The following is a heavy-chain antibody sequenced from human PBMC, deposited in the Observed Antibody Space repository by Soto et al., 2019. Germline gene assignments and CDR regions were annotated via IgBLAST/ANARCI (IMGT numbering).Heavy chain of an antibody. CDR2: IKTKVESYAT. D-gene: IGHD2-15*01. CDR3: TRRYCSGGGCYSDFDY. V-gene: IGHV3-73*01. Sequence: GGSLRLSCAASGFTLSGSDIHWVRQASGEGLEWVGRIKTKVESYATELAASVKGRFTISRDDPKNTAYLEMNSLKTEDTAVYYCTRRYCSGGGCYSDFDYWGQGALVTVSS. J-gene: IGHJ4*02. CDR1: GFTLSGSD.